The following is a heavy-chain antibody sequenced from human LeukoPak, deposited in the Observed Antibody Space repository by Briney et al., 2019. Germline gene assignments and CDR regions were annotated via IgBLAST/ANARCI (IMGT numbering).Heavy chain of an antibody. V-gene: IGHV4-39*01. D-gene: IGHD6-13*01. CDR2: IYYSGST. J-gene: IGHJ6*03. CDR3: ARLVAAVLSYYYYMDV. Sequence: SETLSLTCTLSGRSISISSYYWGWARQPRGKGLEWFVCIYYSGSTSYNPSLKSRVTISVDTSKIQFSLKLSSVTAADTAVYYCARLVAAVLSYYYYMDVWGKGTTVTVSS. CDR1: GRSISISSYY.